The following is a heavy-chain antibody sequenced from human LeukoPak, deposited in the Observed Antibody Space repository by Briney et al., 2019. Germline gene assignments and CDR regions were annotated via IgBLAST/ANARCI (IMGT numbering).Heavy chain of an antibody. CDR3: ARRGFDH. V-gene: IGHV3-30*04. CDR1: GFTFSSYA. J-gene: IGHJ4*02. Sequence: PGGSLRLSCAASGFTFSSYAMHWVRQAPGKGLEWVAVISYDGSNKYYADSVKGRFTISRDNSKNTLYLQMNSLRAEDTAVYYCARRGFDHWGQGTLVTVSS. CDR2: ISYDGSNK.